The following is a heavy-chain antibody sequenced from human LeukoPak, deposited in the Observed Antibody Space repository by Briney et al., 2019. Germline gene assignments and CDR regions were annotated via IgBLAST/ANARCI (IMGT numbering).Heavy chain of an antibody. V-gene: IGHV1-69*13. CDR1: GGTFSSYA. Sequence: SVKVSCKASGGTFSSYAISWVRQAPGQGLEWMGGIIPISGTANYAQKFQGRVTITADESTSTAYMELSSLRSEDTAVYYCAYRKVYAKTNWFDPWGQGTLVTVSS. CDR2: IIPISGTA. CDR3: AYRKVYAKTNWFDP. D-gene: IGHD2-8*01. J-gene: IGHJ5*02.